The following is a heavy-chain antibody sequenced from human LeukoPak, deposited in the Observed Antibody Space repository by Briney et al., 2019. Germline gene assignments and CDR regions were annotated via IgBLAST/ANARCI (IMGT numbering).Heavy chain of an antibody. CDR3: ARAMRSGYDY. CDR1: GFTFSNYG. J-gene: IGHJ4*02. V-gene: IGHV3-48*02. CDR2: ISSSSDTI. D-gene: IGHD5-12*01. Sequence: PGGSLRLSCAASGFTFSNYGMNWVRQAPGKGLEWVSYISSSSDTIYYADSVKGRFTISRDNAENSLYLEMNSLRDEDTAVYYCARAMRSGYDYWGQGTLVTVSS.